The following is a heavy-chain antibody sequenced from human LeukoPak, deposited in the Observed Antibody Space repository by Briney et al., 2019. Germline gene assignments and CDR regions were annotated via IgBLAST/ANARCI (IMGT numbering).Heavy chain of an antibody. V-gene: IGHV3-21*01. CDR1: GFTFSSYS. D-gene: IGHD6-25*01. CDR2: ISSSSSYI. J-gene: IGHJ4*02. CDR3: ARDSGVWYSSGWYFDY. Sequence: GGSLRLSCAASGFTFSSYSMNWVRQAPGKGLEWVSSISSSSSYIYYADSVKGRLTISRDNAKNSLYLQMNSLRAEDTAVYYCARDSGVWYSSGWYFDYWGQGTLVTVSS.